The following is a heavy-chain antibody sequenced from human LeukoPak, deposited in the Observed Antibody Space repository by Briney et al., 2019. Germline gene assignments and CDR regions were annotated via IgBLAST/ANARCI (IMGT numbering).Heavy chain of an antibody. Sequence: GGSLRLSCAVSGFTVSSNYMSWVRQAPGKGLEWVSVIYSGGSTYYADSVKGRFTISRDNSKNTLYLQMNSLRAEETAVYYCAYSSSWRKFDYWGQGTLVTVSS. J-gene: IGHJ4*02. V-gene: IGHV3-66*01. CDR2: IYSGGST. CDR1: GFTVSSNY. D-gene: IGHD6-13*01. CDR3: AYSSSWRKFDY.